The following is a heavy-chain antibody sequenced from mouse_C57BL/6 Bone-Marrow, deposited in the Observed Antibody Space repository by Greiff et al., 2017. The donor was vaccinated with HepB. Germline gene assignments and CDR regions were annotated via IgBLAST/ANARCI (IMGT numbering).Heavy chain of an antibody. CDR2: ISYDGSN. J-gene: IGHJ4*01. CDR3: ASYDSGVDY. CDR1: GYSITSGYY. D-gene: IGHD1-1*01. Sequence: ESGPGLVKPSQSLSLTCSVTGYSITSGYYWNWIRQFPGNKLEWMGYISYDGSNNYNPSLKNRISITRDTSKNQFFLKLNSVTTEDTATYYCASYDSGVDYWGQGTSVTVSS. V-gene: IGHV3-6*01.